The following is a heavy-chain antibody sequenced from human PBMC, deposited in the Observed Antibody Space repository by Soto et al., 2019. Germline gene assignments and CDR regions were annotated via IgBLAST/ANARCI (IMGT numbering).Heavy chain of an antibody. J-gene: IGHJ6*02. CDR2: IYYSGST. D-gene: IGHD5-18*01. Sequence: ASETLSLTCTVSGGSISSGGYYWSWIRQHPGKGLEWIGYIYYSGSTYYNPSLKSRVTISVDTSKNQFSLKLSSVTAADTAVYYCARAPGYSYGNYYYYYGMDVWGQGTTVTVSS. CDR1: GGSISSGGYY. V-gene: IGHV4-31*03. CDR3: ARAPGYSYGNYYYYYGMDV.